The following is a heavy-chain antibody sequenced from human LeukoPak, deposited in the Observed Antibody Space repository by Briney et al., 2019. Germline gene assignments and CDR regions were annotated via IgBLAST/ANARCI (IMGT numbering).Heavy chain of an antibody. D-gene: IGHD3-22*01. CDR1: GFTFSSYS. CDR3: ARGEREGYYDSSGYDIDY. Sequence: GGSLRLSCAASGFTFSSYSMNWVRQAPGKGPEWVSSISSSSSYIYYADSVKGRFTISRDNAKNSLYLQMNSLRAEDTAVYYCARGEREGYYDSSGYDIDYWGQGTLVTVSS. V-gene: IGHV3-21*01. CDR2: ISSSSSYI. J-gene: IGHJ4*02.